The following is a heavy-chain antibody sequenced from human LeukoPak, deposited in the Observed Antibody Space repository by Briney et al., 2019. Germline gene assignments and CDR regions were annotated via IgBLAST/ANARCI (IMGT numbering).Heavy chain of an antibody. V-gene: IGHV3-48*03. CDR2: ISSSGSTI. D-gene: IGHD4-11*01. Sequence: GGSLTLTCAASGFTLSSYEMNWVRQAPGKEREGVSYISSSGSTIYYAGSVKGRFTISRDNGKNSLYLQMHRLRAEDTAVYYCARGYSNYDPYDAFDIWGQGTMVTVSS. CDR3: ARGYSNYDPYDAFDI. J-gene: IGHJ3*02. CDR1: GFTLSSYE.